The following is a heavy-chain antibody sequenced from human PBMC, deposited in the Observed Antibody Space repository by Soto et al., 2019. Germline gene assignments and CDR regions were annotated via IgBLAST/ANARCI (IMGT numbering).Heavy chain of an antibody. V-gene: IGHV3-11*01. CDR1: GFSFRDYF. Sequence: GGSLRLSCAASGFSFRDYFMSWIRQAPGKGLEWVSYIGPYGNTIYNADSVKGRFTISRDDATNSLHLHMNSLRTEDTAVYYCARDDHTYGVYWGQGTPVTVSS. D-gene: IGHD2-21*01. CDR3: ARDDHTYGVY. CDR2: IGPYGNTI. J-gene: IGHJ4*02.